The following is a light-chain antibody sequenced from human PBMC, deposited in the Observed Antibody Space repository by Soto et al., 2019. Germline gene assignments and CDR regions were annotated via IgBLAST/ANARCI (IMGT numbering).Light chain of an antibody. J-gene: IGKJ1*01. Sequence: EIVLTQSPGTLSLSPGERATLSCRASQSVSSSYFAWYRQKPGQAPRLLIYGASNRATGIPDRFSGSGSGTDFTLTISRLEPEDFAVYYCQQYGSSPRTFGQGTKVEIK. CDR3: QQYGSSPRT. CDR1: QSVSSSY. CDR2: GAS. V-gene: IGKV3-20*01.